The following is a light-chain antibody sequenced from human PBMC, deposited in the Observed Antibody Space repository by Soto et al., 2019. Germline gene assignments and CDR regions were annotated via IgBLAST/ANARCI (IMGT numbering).Light chain of an antibody. CDR3: SSYTRSSTLG. J-gene: IGLJ2*01. CDR1: NSDVGGYNY. CDR2: DVS. Sequence: QSALTQPASVSGSPGQSITISCTGTNSDVGGYNYVSWYQQHPGKAPKLMIYDVSDRPSGVSNRFSGSKSGNTASLTISGLQAEDEADYYCSSYTRSSTLGFGGGTKVTVL. V-gene: IGLV2-14*01.